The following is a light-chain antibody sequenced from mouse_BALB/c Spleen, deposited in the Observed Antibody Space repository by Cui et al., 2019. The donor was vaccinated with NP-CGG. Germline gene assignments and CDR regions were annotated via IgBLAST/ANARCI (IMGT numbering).Light chain of an antibody. CDR1: TGAITTSNY. Sequence: QAVVTQESAPTTSPGETVTLTCRSSTGAITTSNYANRVQEKPDHLFTGLIGGTNNRAPGVPARFSGSLFGDKAALTITGAQTEDEAIYFCALWYSNHWVFGGGTKLTVL. CDR3: ALWYSNHWV. CDR2: GTN. V-gene: IGLV1*01. J-gene: IGLJ1*01.